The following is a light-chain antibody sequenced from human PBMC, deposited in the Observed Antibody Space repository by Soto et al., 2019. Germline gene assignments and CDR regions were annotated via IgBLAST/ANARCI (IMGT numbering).Light chain of an antibody. V-gene: IGKV3-15*01. CDR3: QQYNDWPIT. Sequence: EVVMTQSPATLSVSPGEGVTLSCRASQSVRSNLAWYQQKAAQAPRILISGASTRATGIPARFSGSGFGTEFTLSISSLDSEDFAVYYCQQYNDWPITFGQGTRLEIK. J-gene: IGKJ5*01. CDR1: QSVRSN. CDR2: GAS.